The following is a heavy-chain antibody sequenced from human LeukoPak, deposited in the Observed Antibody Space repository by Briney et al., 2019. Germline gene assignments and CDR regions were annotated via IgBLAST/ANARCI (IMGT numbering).Heavy chain of an antibody. CDR1: GYIFTSYY. J-gene: IGHJ4*02. Sequence: RASVKVSCKASGYIFTSYYMHWVRQAPGQGLEWLGVVYPSAGTSDPAQRFRARITLSDDTFTSTAYMELRSLKSEDTAIYFCVREYHGGYFDFWGQGTLVTVSS. CDR3: VREYHGGYFDF. CDR2: VYPSAGTS. D-gene: IGHD3-16*01. V-gene: IGHV1-46*03.